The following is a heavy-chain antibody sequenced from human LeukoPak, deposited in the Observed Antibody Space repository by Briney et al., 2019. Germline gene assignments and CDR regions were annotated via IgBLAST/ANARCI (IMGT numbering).Heavy chain of an antibody. CDR3: ARDIAVAGTAWFDP. CDR2: ISSSSSYI. D-gene: IGHD6-19*01. V-gene: IGHV3-21*01. Sequence: KPGGSLRLSCAASGFTFSSYSMNWVRQAPGKGLEWVSSISSSSSYIYYADSVKGRFTISRDNAKNSLYLQMNSLGAEDTAVYYCARDIAVAGTAWFDPWGQGTLVTVSS. J-gene: IGHJ5*02. CDR1: GFTFSSYS.